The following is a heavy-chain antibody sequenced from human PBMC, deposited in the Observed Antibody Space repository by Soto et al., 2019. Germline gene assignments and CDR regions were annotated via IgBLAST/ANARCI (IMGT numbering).Heavy chain of an antibody. J-gene: IGHJ4*02. CDR3: GRDRRLGNGYKLGFDY. V-gene: IGHV3-30-3*01. Sequence: QVQLVESGGGVVQPGRSLRLSCAASGFTFSSYAMHWVRQAPGKGLEWVAVISFDGSKKYYADSVKDRFTVSRDNSKNTLHVQMNSLRAEHKALYYCGRDRRLGNGYKLGFDYWGQGTLVTVSS. CDR1: GFTFSSYA. D-gene: IGHD5-12*01. CDR2: ISFDGSKK.